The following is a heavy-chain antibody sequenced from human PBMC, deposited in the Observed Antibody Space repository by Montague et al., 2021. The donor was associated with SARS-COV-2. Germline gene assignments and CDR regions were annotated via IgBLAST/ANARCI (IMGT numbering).Heavy chain of an antibody. V-gene: IGHV2-70*01. D-gene: IGHD4-23*01. Sequence: PALVKSTQTLTLTCTFSGFSLSTSGLGVSWIRQPPGKAREWLTPIDWDDDKYYSTSLKTRLTISKDTSKNQVVLTMTNMDPVDTATYYCARSYGTTVVTRAFDYWGQGTLVTVSS. CDR3: ARSYGTTVVTRAFDY. J-gene: IGHJ4*02. CDR1: GFSLSTSGLG. CDR2: IDWDDDK.